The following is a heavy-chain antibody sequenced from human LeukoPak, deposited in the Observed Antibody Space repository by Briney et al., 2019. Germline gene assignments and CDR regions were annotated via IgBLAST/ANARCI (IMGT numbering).Heavy chain of an antibody. Sequence: GSLRLSCAASGFTFSSYAMHWVRQAPGKGLEWVAVISYDGSNKYYADSVKGRFTISRDNSKNTLYLQMNSLRAEDTAVYYCARDLGSYSSGWYEGDNWFDPWGQGTLVTVSS. D-gene: IGHD6-13*01. CDR2: ISYDGSNK. CDR3: ARDLGSYSSGWYEGDNWFDP. CDR1: GFTFSSYA. J-gene: IGHJ5*02. V-gene: IGHV3-30-3*01.